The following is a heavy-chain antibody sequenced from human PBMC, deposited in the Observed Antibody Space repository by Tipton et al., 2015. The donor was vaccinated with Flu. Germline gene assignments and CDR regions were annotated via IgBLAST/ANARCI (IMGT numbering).Heavy chain of an antibody. CDR3: ARDTIFGVAH. CDR1: GGSISTSGYY. Sequence: TLSLTCTVSGGSISTSGYYWGWIRQPPGKGLEWIGSTRYGGSSYYTPSLKSRVTISLDTSKNQFSLKLSSVTAADTAVYYCARDTIFGVAHWGQGTLVTVSS. J-gene: IGHJ4*02. CDR2: TRYGGSS. D-gene: IGHD3-3*01. V-gene: IGHV4-39*07.